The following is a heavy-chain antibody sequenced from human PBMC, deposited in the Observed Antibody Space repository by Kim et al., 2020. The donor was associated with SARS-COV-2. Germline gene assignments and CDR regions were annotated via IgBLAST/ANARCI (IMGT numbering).Heavy chain of an antibody. CDR2: ITPFNGNT. CDR3: ARSGYSGYESPYGMDV. Sequence: SVKVSCKASGYTFTYRYLHWVRQAPGQALEWMGWITPFNGNTNYAQKFQDRVTITRDRSMSTAYMELSSLRSEDTAMYYCARSGYSGYESPYGMDVWGQGTTVTVSS. J-gene: IGHJ6*02. D-gene: IGHD5-12*01. CDR1: GYTFTYRY. V-gene: IGHV1-45*02.